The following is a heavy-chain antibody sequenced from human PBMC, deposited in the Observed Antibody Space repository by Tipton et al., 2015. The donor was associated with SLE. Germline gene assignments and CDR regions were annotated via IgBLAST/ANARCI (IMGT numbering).Heavy chain of an antibody. D-gene: IGHD2-2*01. Sequence: TLSLTCSVSGGSMSYHYWSWIRQPPGKGLEWIGYIYYTGNTNYNPSLKSRVPMSVDTSKSQFSLKLTFVSAADTAIYYCARMGLCTTTTCNEGAFDVWGQGSMVTVSS. CDR3: ARMGLCTTTTCNEGAFDV. V-gene: IGHV4-59*11. CDR1: GGSMSYHY. CDR2: IYYTGNT. J-gene: IGHJ3*01.